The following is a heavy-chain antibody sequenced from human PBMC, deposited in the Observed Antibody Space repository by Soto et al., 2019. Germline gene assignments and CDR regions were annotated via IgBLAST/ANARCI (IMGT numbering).Heavy chain of an antibody. V-gene: IGHV1-69*13. J-gene: IGHJ6*02. CDR3: ARVRIVISGNSGYYYYGMDV. Sequence: SVKVSCKASGGTFSSYAISCARQAPGQVLEWMGGIIPIFGTANYAQKFQGRVTITADESTSTAYMELSSLRSEDTAVYYCARVRIVISGNSGYYYYGMDVWGQGTTVTVSS. D-gene: IGHD2-21*01. CDR1: GGTFSSYA. CDR2: IIPIFGTA.